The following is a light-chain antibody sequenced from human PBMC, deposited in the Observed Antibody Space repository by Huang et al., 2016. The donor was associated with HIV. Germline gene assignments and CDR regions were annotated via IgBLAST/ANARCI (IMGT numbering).Light chain of an antibody. CDR3: QAFDRHT. CDR1: QIIRGSY. Sequence: EIVLTQSPGTLSLSPGETATLFCRANQIIRGSYVAWYQQKPGQPPRLLIFGASRRASGISDRFSGSGSGTDFTLTITALETEDFAMYYCQAFDRHTFGQGTKLE. J-gene: IGKJ2*01. CDR2: GAS. V-gene: IGKV3-20*01.